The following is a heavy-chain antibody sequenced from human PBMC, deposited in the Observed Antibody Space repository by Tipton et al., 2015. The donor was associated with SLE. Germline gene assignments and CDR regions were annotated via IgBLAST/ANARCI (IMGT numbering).Heavy chain of an antibody. CDR3: ARESHGGRPGQMDV. CDR2: IWYDGSNK. D-gene: IGHD1-26*01. V-gene: IGHV3-33*01. Sequence: SGFTFGNYGIHWVRQAPGKGLGWVALIWYDGSNKNYADSVKGRFTISRDNSKNTLDLQMNSLRAEDTAVYYCARESHGGRPGQMDVWGKGTTVTVSS. CDR1: GFTFGNYG. J-gene: IGHJ6*04.